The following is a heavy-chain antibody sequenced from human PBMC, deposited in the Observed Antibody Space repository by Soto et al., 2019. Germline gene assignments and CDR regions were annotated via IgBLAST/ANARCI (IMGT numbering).Heavy chain of an antibody. J-gene: IGHJ4*02. D-gene: IGHD5-12*01. CDR3: ARDELCGYVRPFDY. CDR1: GFTFSSYE. CDR2: ISSSGSTI. V-gene: IGHV3-48*03. Sequence: GSLRVACTASGFTFSSYEMNWVRQAPGKGLEWVSYISSSGSTIYYADSVKGRFTISRDNAKNSLYLQMNSLRAEDTAVYYCARDELCGYVRPFDYWVQGTLVTV.